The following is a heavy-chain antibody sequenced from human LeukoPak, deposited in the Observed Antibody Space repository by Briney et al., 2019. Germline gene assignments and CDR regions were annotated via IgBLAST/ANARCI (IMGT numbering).Heavy chain of an antibody. J-gene: IGHJ4*02. Sequence: SQTLSLTCTVSGGSISSGDYYWSWIRQPPGKGLEWIGEINHSGSTNYNPSLKSRVTISVDTSKNQFSLKLSSVTAADTAVYYCARAVGIAAADHDYWGQGTLVTVSS. CDR1: GGSISSGDYY. CDR3: ARAVGIAAADHDY. V-gene: IGHV4-30-4*08. CDR2: INHSGST. D-gene: IGHD6-25*01.